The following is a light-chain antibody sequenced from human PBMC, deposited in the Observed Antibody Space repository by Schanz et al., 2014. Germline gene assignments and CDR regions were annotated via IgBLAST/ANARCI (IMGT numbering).Light chain of an antibody. V-gene: IGKV1-5*03. CDR3: QQYNHHSSLT. J-gene: IGKJ4*01. Sequence: DIPMTQSPSTLSASVGDRVTITCRASQSISSWLAWYQQKPGKAPKLLIYTTSNLQSGVPSRFSGSGSGTEFTLTISSLQPDDFATYYCQQYNHHSSLTFGGGTKVVIK. CDR1: QSISSW. CDR2: TTS.